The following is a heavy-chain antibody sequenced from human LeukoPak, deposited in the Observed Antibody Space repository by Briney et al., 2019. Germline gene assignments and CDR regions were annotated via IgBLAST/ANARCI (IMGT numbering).Heavy chain of an antibody. Sequence: GASVKPSCKASGYTFTSYGISWVRQAPGQGLEWMGWISAYNGNTDYAQKFQGRVTMTTDTSTSTAYMEVRSLGADDTAVYYCARAYSGSYYYYWGQGTMVTV. V-gene: IGHV1-18*01. CDR2: ISAYNGNT. CDR3: ARAYSGSYYYY. D-gene: IGHD1-26*01. J-gene: IGHJ4*02. CDR1: GYTFTSYG.